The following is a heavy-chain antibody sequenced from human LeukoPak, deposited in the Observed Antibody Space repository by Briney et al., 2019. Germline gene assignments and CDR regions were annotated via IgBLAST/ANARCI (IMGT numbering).Heavy chain of an antibody. J-gene: IGHJ6*03. V-gene: IGHV3-43*01. Sequence: GGSLRLSCAASGFTFDEYTMHWVRQAPGKCLEWVSLISWDGGSTYYADSVKGRFTISRDNSKNSLYLQMNSLRTEDTALYYCAKANYCYMDVWGKGTTVTVSS. CDR2: ISWDGGST. CDR3: AKANYCYMDV. CDR1: GFTFDEYT.